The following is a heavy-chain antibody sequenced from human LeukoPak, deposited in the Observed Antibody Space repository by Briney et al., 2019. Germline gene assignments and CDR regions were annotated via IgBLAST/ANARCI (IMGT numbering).Heavy chain of an antibody. CDR2: IYYTGAT. CDR3: ARAGYSYGTGYYFDY. J-gene: IGHJ4*02. Sequence: SETLSLTCTVSGGSISSYYWSWIRLPPGKGLEWIGYIYYTGATYYNPSLKSRVTISLDTSKNPFSLKLSSVTAADAAVYYCARAGYSYGTGYYFDYWGQGALVTVSS. D-gene: IGHD5-18*01. CDR1: GGSISSYY. V-gene: IGHV4-59*01.